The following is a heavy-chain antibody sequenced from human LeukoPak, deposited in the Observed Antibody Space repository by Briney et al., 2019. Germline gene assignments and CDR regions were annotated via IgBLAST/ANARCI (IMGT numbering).Heavy chain of an antibody. CDR1: GFTFSDYY. V-gene: IGHV3-11*04. D-gene: IGHD3-9*01. CDR2: ISSSGSTI. Sequence: GGSLRLSCAASGFTFSDYYMSWIRQAPGKGLEWVSYISSSGSTIYYADSVKGRFTISRDNAKNSLYLQMNSLRAEDTAVYYCARELRYFDWSPQAFDIWGQGTMVTVSS. CDR3: ARELRYFDWSPQAFDI. J-gene: IGHJ3*02.